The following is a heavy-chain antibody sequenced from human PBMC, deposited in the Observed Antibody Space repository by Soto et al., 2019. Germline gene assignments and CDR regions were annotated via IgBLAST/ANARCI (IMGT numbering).Heavy chain of an antibody. J-gene: IGHJ4*02. CDR1: GFAFSSYG. Sequence: QVQLVESGGGVVQPGRSLRLSCAASGFAFSSYGMHWVRQTPGKGLEWVALIWYDGSNQYYADSVKGRFTISRDNSKNTLYLQMHSLRAEDTAVYFCTRSPPGVAGRYCFDSWGQGTLVTVSS. CDR2: IWYDGSNQ. D-gene: IGHD6-6*01. CDR3: TRSPPGVAGRYCFDS. V-gene: IGHV3-33*01.